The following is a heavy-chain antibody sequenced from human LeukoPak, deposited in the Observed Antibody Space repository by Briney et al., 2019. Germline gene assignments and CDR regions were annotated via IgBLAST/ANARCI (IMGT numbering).Heavy chain of an antibody. J-gene: IGHJ3*02. CDR1: GFTFSDYY. D-gene: IGHD1-7*01. V-gene: IGHV3-11*04. Sequence: GGSLRLSCAASGFTFSDYYMSWILQAPGKGLEWVSYISSSGSTIYYADSVKGRLTISRDNAKNSLYLQMNSLRAEDTAVYYCARWGDHGTRDAFDIWGQGTMVTVSS. CDR3: ARWGDHGTRDAFDI. CDR2: ISSSGSTI.